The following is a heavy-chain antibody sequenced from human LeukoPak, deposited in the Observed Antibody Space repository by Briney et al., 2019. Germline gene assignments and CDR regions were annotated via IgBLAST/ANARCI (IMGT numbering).Heavy chain of an antibody. Sequence: PGRSLRLSCAASGFTFSSYAMHWVRQAPGKGLEWVAVISYDGSNKYYADSVKGRFTISRDNSKNTLYLQMNSLRAEDTAVYYCARNSGYDYVGYFDYWGQGTLVTVSS. CDR3: ARNSGYDYVGYFDY. CDR2: ISYDGSNK. CDR1: GFTFSSYA. D-gene: IGHD5-12*01. V-gene: IGHV3-30-3*01. J-gene: IGHJ4*02.